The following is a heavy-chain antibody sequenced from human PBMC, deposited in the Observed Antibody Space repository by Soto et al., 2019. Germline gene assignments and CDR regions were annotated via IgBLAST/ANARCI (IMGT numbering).Heavy chain of an antibody. CDR1: GFSFTTSQVG. J-gene: IGHJ4*02. V-gene: IGHV2-5*02. D-gene: IGHD1-26*01. CDR3: ARLSGGSYFDS. CDR2: IYWDDDQ. Sequence: QITLKESGPTLVKPTQTLTLTCTFSGFSFTTSQVGVGWIRQPPGKALEWLAHIYWDDDQRYSPSLKSRLTVTKDTSKNQVVLTMTNMHPVDTGTYSCARLSGGSYFDSWGQGTLVTVSS.